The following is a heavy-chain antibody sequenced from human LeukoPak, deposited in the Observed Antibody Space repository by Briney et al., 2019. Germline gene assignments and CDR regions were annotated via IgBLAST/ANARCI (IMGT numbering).Heavy chain of an antibody. D-gene: IGHD3-10*01. CDR1: GFTLSTYG. Sequence: GGSLRLSCAASGFTLSTYGMHWVRQAPGKGLEWVAVISYDATYLHYADSVKGRFTISRDNSKNTLYIQMNSLRVEDTAVYYCAKANAREFDYWGQGILVTVSS. CDR2: ISYDATYL. J-gene: IGHJ4*02. V-gene: IGHV3-30*18. CDR3: AKANAREFDY.